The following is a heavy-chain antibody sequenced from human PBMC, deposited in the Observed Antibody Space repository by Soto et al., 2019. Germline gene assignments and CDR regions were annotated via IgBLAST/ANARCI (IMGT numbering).Heavy chain of an antibody. CDR3: ARDEGIVVVPAAISDYYGMDV. Sequence: PGGSLRLSCAASGFTFSSYAMSWVRQAPGKGLEWVSAISGSGGSTYYADSVKGRFTISRDNAKNSLYLQMNSLRAEDTAVYYCARDEGIVVVPAAISDYYGMDVWGQGTTVTVSS. CDR2: ISGSGGST. CDR1: GFTFSSYA. V-gene: IGHV3-23*01. D-gene: IGHD2-2*01. J-gene: IGHJ6*02.